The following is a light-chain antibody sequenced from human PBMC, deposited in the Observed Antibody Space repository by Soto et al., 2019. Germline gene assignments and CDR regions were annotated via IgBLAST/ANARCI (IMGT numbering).Light chain of an antibody. CDR2: DVS. Sequence: QSVLTQPPSASGSPGQSVTISCTGTSGDIGGYDYVSWYQQHPGKAPKLMIYDVSKRPSGVPARFSGSKSGNTASLTVSGLQAEDEADYYCDSYAGSTNFVVFGGGTQLTVL. CDR3: DSYAGSTNFVV. CDR1: SGDIGGYDY. J-gene: IGLJ2*01. V-gene: IGLV2-8*01.